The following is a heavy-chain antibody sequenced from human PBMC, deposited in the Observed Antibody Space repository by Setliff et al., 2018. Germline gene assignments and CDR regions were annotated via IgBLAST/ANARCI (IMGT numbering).Heavy chain of an antibody. Sequence: ASVKVSCKVSGYTLTELSMHWVRQAPGKGLEWMGGFDPEDGETIYAQKFQGRVTMTEDTSTDTACMELSSLRSEDTAVYYCATEAASKYCSGGSCYSGWFDPWGQGTLVTVSS. V-gene: IGHV1-24*01. D-gene: IGHD2-15*01. J-gene: IGHJ5*02. CDR3: ATEAASKYCSGGSCYSGWFDP. CDR1: GYTLTELS. CDR2: FDPEDGET.